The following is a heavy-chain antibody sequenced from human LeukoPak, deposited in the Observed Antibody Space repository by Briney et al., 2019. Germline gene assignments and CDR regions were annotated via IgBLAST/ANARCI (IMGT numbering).Heavy chain of an antibody. CDR1: GFTFSSYS. CDR2: ISSSSSTI. Sequence: GGSLRLSCAASGFTFSSYSMNWVRQAPGKGLEWVSYISSSSSTIYYADSVKGRFTISRDNAKNSLYLQMNSLRAEDTAVYYCARERPFDYWGQGTLVTVSS. V-gene: IGHV3-48*01. CDR3: ARERPFDY. J-gene: IGHJ4*02.